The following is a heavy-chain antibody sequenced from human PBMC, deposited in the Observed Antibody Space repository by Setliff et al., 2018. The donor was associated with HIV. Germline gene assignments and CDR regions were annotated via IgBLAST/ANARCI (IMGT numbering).Heavy chain of an antibody. CDR3: ARGTHGDFGY. V-gene: IGHV4-39*07. J-gene: IGHJ4*02. CDR1: DASISTSNFL. D-gene: IGHD4-17*01. CDR2: SYYSSRT. Sequence: SETLSLTCTVSDASISTSNFLWGWIRQSPGKGLEWIGSSYYSSRTYYNPSLKNRVTISADTSKNQFSLKLSSVTAADTAVYYCARGTHGDFGYWGQGTLVTVSS.